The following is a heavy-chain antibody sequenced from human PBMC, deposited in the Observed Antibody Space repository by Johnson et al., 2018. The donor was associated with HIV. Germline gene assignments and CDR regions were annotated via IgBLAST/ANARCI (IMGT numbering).Heavy chain of an antibody. CDR3: ARARRYSSSWPDAFYI. J-gene: IGHJ3*02. D-gene: IGHD6-13*01. CDR2: IYSGGST. Sequence: VQLVESGGCLVQPGGSLRLSCAASGFTVSSNYMSWVRQAPGKGLEWVSVIYSGGSTYYADSVKGRFTISTDNSKNTLYLQMNSLRADDTAVYYCARARRYSSSWPDAFYIWGQGTMVTVSS. V-gene: IGHV3-66*01. CDR1: GFTVSSNY.